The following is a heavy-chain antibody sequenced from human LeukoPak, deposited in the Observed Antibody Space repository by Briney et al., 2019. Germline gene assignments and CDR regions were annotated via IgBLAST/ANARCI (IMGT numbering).Heavy chain of an antibody. CDR3: ARVPYTSGWYYFDY. V-gene: IGHV4-59*01. J-gene: IGHJ4*02. CDR1: GASISRYY. CDR2: IYYSGST. Sequence: PSETLSLTCSVSGASISRYYWSWIRQPPGKGLEWIAYIYYSGSTDYSPSLKSRVTISVDTSKNQFSLKLSSVTAADTAVYYCARVPYTSGWYYFDYWGQGTLVTVSS. D-gene: IGHD6-19*01.